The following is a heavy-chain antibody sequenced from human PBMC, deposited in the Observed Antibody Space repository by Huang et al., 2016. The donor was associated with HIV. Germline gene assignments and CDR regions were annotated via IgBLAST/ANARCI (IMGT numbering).Heavy chain of an antibody. V-gene: IGHV4-34*01. Sequence: QVQLYQWGAGLLRPSETLSLTCAVYRGSLSGYYWSWIRQSPEKGLEWIGEINYRGTINYSPSLKGRVTISVDTSKKQLSLKLKSVTAADTAVYYCAREVMTSFGGPFDPWGQGTLVAVSS. D-gene: IGHD3-16*01. CDR3: AREVMTSFGGPFDP. CDR1: RGSLSGYY. J-gene: IGHJ5*02. CDR2: INYRGTI.